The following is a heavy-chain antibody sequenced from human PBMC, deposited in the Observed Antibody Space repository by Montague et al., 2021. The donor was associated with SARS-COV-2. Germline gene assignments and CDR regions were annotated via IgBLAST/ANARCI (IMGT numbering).Heavy chain of an antibody. CDR1: GGSISSSSCY. V-gene: IGHV4-39*07. D-gene: IGHD3-22*01. J-gene: IGHJ6*02. CDR3: ARDTRITMLVVVNRYGMDV. Sequence: SETLSLTCTVYGGSISSSSCYWGWLRQPPGKGLEWKVSLYYSGSTYSTPSLKSPVTTSVATSKYHFSLKLSSVTAADTAVYYCARDTRITMLVVVNRYGMDVWGQGTTVTVSS. CDR2: LYYSGST.